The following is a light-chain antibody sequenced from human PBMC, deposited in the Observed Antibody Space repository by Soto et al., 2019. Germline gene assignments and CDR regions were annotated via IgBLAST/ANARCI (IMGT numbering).Light chain of an antibody. V-gene: IGKV3-20*01. CDR1: QSVGSNY. Sequence: EIVLTHFPGTLSLSPGEIATLSCRASQSVGSNYLAWYQQKPGQAPRLLIYAASSRPTGIPDRFSGSGSGTDFTLTISRLEPEDFAVYYCQYYVTSPTFGGGTKVDIK. CDR2: AAS. J-gene: IGKJ4*01. CDR3: QYYVTSPT.